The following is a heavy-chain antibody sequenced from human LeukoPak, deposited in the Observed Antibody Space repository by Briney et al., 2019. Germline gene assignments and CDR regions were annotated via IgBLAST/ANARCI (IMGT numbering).Heavy chain of an antibody. CDR3: ARDDSSGYEFDY. CDR2: ISSSGRTI. J-gene: IGHJ4*02. V-gene: IGHV3-11*04. CDR1: GFTFSDYY. Sequence: GGSLRLSCAASGFTFSDYYMSWIRQAPGKGLEWVSDISSSGRTIYYADSVKGLFTISRDNAKNSLYLQMNSLRAEDTAVYYCARDDSSGYEFDYWGQGTLVTVSS. D-gene: IGHD3-22*01.